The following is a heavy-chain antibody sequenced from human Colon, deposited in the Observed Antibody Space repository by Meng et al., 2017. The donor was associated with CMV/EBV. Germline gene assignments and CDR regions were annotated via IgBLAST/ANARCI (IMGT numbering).Heavy chain of an antibody. D-gene: IGHD1-7*01. CDR3: TRANNWNFVDFDY. CDR1: RLTLTTNW. V-gene: IGHV3-7*01. CDR2: IKEDGSER. J-gene: IGHJ4*02. Sequence: GESLKISCAASRLTLTTNWMTWVRQAPGKGLEWVATIKEDGSERSYVDSVKGRFTISRDNARNSLYLQMNSLRAEDTAVYYCTRANNWNFVDFDYWGQGTLVTVSS.